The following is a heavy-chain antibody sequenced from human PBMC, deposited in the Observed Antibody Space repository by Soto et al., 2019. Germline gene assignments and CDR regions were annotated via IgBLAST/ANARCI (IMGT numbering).Heavy chain of an antibody. D-gene: IGHD4-17*01. V-gene: IGHV5-51*01. CDR3: ASASGDLNYYYYGMDV. Sequence: PXDSLKISCKCSGYSFTSYWIGLVLQMPGKGLEWMGIIYPGDSDTRYSPSFQGQVTISADKSISTAYLQWSSLKASDTAMYYCASASGDLNYYYYGMDVWGQGTTVTVSS. CDR2: IYPGDSDT. J-gene: IGHJ6*02. CDR1: GYSFTSYW.